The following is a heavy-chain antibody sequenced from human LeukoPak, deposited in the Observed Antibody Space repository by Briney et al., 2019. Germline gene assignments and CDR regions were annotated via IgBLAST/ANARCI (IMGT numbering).Heavy chain of an antibody. CDR1: GGSISSYY. V-gene: IGHV4-4*07. Sequence: SETLSLTCTVSGGSISSYYWSWIRQPAGKGLEWIGRIYTSGSTNYNPSLKSRVTISVDTSKNQFSLKLSSVTAADTAVYYCASTVVTMVRGVTDHFDYWGQGTLVTVSS. CDR3: ASTVVTMVRGVTDHFDY. J-gene: IGHJ4*02. CDR2: IYTSGST. D-gene: IGHD3-10*01.